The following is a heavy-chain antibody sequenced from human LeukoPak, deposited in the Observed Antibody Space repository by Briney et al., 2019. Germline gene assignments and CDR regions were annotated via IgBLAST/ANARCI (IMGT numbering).Heavy chain of an antibody. V-gene: IGHV1-18*01. D-gene: IGHD3-10*01. CDR1: GYTFNTYG. J-gene: IGHJ5*02. CDR2: ISGYNGKT. Sequence: VASVKVSCKASGYTFNTYGITWVRQAPGQGLEWMGWISGYNGKTKYAQKLQDRVTMTTDTSTTTAYMELRSLTSDDTAVYYCARAMVRGVIRPDWFDPWGQGTLVTVSS. CDR3: ARAMVRGVIRPDWFDP.